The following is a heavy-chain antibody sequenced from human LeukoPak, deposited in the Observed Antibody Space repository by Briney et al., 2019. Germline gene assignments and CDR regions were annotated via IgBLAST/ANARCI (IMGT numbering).Heavy chain of an antibody. CDR3: ARPAYDSSGYFDAFDI. CDR2: IYYSGSS. V-gene: IGHV4-59*01. J-gene: IGHJ3*02. Sequence: PPETLSLTCTVSGGSIISYYWSWIRQPPGKGLEWIGYIYYSGSSNYNPSLKTRVTISVDTSKNQFSLKLSSVTAADTAVYYCARPAYDSSGYFDAFDIWGQGAMVTVSS. CDR1: GGSIISYY. D-gene: IGHD3-22*01.